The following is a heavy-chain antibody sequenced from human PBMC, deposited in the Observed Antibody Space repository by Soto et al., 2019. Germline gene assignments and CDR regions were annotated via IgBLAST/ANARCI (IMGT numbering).Heavy chain of an antibody. D-gene: IGHD3-22*01. V-gene: IGHV1-69*01. Sequence: QVQLVQSGAEVKKPGSSVKVSCKASGGTFSSYAISWVRQAPGQGLEWMGGSIPIFGTANYAQKFQGRVTITADESTSTAFMELSSLRSADTAVYYCARVSGDYYDSSGYQQFDYWGQGTLVTVSS. CDR3: ARVSGDYYDSSGYQQFDY. J-gene: IGHJ4*02. CDR2: SIPIFGTA. CDR1: GGTFSSYA.